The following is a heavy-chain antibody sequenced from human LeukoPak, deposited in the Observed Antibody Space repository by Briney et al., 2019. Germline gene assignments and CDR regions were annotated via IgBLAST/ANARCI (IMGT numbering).Heavy chain of an antibody. J-gene: IGHJ5*02. CDR2: IYPGDSDT. CDR3: ARELRTMVCWFDP. V-gene: IGHV5-51*01. Sequence: GESLKISCKGSGYSFTSYWIGWVRQMPGKGLEWMGIIYPGDSDTRYSPSFQGQVTISADKSISTAYMELSRLRSDDTAVYYCARELRTMVCWFDPWGQGTLVTVSS. CDR1: GYSFTSYW. D-gene: IGHD3-10*01.